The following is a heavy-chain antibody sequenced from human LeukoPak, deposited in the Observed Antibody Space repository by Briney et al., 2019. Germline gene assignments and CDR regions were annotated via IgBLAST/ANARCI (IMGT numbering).Heavy chain of an antibody. CDR3: ARTTTTFDD. Sequence: PSETLSLTCTVSGGSNHSYYWSWIRQPPGKGLEWIGYVSDTGSTNYNPSLKSRVTISVDTSKNQFYLKLTSLTAADTAVYYCARTTTTFDDWGHGTLVTVSS. CDR1: GGSNHSYY. V-gene: IGHV4-59*01. D-gene: IGHD4-11*01. J-gene: IGHJ4*01. CDR2: VSDTGST.